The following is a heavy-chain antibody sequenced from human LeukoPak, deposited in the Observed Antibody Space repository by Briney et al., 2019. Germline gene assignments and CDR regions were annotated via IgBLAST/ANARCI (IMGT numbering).Heavy chain of an antibody. CDR2: IYTSGST. CDR3: ARGPFWSDRHGAFDI. D-gene: IGHD3-3*01. J-gene: IGHJ3*02. CDR1: GGSISSYY. V-gene: IGHV4-4*07. Sequence: SETLSLTCTVSGGSISSYYWSWIRQPAGKGLEWIGRIYTSGSTNYNPSLKSRVTMSVDTSKNQFSLKLSSVTAADTAVYYCARGPFWSDRHGAFDIWGQGTMVTVSS.